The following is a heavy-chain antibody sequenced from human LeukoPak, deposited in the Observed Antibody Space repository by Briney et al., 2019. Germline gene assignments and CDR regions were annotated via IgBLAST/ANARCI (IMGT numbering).Heavy chain of an antibody. Sequence: SVKVSCKASGGTFSSYAISWVRQAPGQGLEWMGGIIPIFGTANYAQKFQGRVTITTDESTSTAYMELSSLRSEDTAVYYCARRRPECSSTSCYSTYYYYYMDVWGKGTTVTVSS. CDR1: GGTFSSYA. CDR3: ARRRPECSSTSCYSTYYYYYMDV. CDR2: IIPIFGTA. V-gene: IGHV1-69*05. D-gene: IGHD2-2*02. J-gene: IGHJ6*03.